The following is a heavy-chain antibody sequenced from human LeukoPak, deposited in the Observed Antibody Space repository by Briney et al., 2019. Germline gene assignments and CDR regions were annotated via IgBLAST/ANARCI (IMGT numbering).Heavy chain of an antibody. D-gene: IGHD3-16*01. V-gene: IGHV4-34*01. J-gene: IGHJ4*02. CDR1: GGSFSGYY. Sequence: SETLSLTCAVYGGSFSGYYWSWIRQPPGKGLEWIGEINHSGSTNYNPSLKSRVAISVDTSKNQFSLKLSSVTAADTAVYYCARGLRGIPLWGQGTLVTVSS. CDR2: INHSGST. CDR3: ARGLRGIPL.